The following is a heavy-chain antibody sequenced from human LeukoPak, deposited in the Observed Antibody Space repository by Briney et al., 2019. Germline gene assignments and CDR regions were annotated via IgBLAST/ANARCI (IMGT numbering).Heavy chain of an antibody. Sequence: GASVKVSCKASGYTFTGYYMHWVRQAPGQGLEWMGWINPNSGGTNYAQKFQVRVTMTRDTSITTAYMELSRLRSDDTIVYYCASGLRGYSSSWYELDFDYWGQGTLVTVSS. D-gene: IGHD6-13*01. CDR2: INPNSGGT. CDR1: GYTFTGYY. V-gene: IGHV1-2*02. CDR3: ASGLRGYSSSWYELDFDY. J-gene: IGHJ4*02.